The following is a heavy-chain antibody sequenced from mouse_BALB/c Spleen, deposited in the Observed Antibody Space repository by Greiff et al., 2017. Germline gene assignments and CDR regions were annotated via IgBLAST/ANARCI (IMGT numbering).Heavy chain of an antibody. CDR3: AREGNGNYGFAY. CDR2: ISSGGST. J-gene: IGHJ3*01. Sequence: EVQRVESGGGLVKPGGSLKLSCAASGFTFSSYAMSWVRQTPEKRLEWVASISSGGSTYYPDSVKGRFTISRDNARNILYLQMSSLRSEDTAMYYCAREGNGNYGFAYWGQGTLVTVSA. D-gene: IGHD2-1*01. CDR1: GFTFSSYA. V-gene: IGHV5-6-5*01.